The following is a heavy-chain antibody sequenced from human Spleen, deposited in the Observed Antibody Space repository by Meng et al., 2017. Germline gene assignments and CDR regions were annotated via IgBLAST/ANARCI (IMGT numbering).Heavy chain of an antibody. Sequence: GGSLRLSCAASGLTVSSNYMSWVRQAPGKGLEWVSTIYTGGSTYYADSVKGRFTISRDNSKNTLYLQMNSLGAEDTALYYCASGGYTNDAFNIWGQGTMVTVSS. CDR3: ASGGYTNDAFNI. CDR2: IYTGGST. CDR1: GLTVSSNY. V-gene: IGHV3-53*05. D-gene: IGHD5-18*01. J-gene: IGHJ3*02.